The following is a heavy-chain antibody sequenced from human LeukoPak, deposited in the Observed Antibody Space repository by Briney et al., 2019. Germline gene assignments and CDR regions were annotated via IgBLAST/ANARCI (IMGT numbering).Heavy chain of an antibody. V-gene: IGHV4-59*01. CDR3: AGGSYHTYAY. CDR2: IYYSGST. Sequence: ATLSLTCTVSRGSISSYYWSWIRQPPGKRLAWIGQIYYSGSTNYNPSLKSRVTISVDTSKNQFSLNLSSVTAADTAVYYCAGGSYHTYAYWGQGTLVTVSS. J-gene: IGHJ4*02. CDR1: RGSISSYY. D-gene: IGHD1-26*01.